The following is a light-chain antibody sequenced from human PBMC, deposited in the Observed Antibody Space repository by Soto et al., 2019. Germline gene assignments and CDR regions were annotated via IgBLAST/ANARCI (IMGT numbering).Light chain of an antibody. CDR1: QSVSSDY. CDR3: QQYGTSPVT. J-gene: IGKJ4*01. CDR2: GAS. Sequence: EIVLTQSPGTLSLSPGERATLSCRASQSVSSDYLACYQQKPGQAPRLLIYGASSRATGIPDRFSGSGSGTDFTLTISRLEPEDFAVYYCQQYGTSPVTFGGGTKVQIK. V-gene: IGKV3-20*01.